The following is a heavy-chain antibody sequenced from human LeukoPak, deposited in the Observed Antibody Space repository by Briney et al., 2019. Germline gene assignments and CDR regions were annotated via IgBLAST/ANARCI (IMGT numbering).Heavy chain of an antibody. D-gene: IGHD4-17*01. CDR1: SGSIRSSSYS. CDR3: ARHAVTTFRFRNYDHYYMIV. Sequence: PSEALSLTCTVSSGSIRSSSYSWGWVRQAPGKGPEWVANIKQDGNEKYYVDSVKGRFTISRDNAKNSLYLQMNSLRAEDTAVYYCARHAVTTFRFRNYDHYYMIVWGKGTTVTVSS. V-gene: IGHV3-7*01. J-gene: IGHJ6*03. CDR2: IKQDGNEK.